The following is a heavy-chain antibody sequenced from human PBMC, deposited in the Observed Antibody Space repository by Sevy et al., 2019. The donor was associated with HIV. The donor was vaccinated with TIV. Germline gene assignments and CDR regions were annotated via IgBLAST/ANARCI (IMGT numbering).Heavy chain of an antibody. V-gene: IGHV3-30-3*01. CDR2: ISYDGSNK. CDR3: ARDGQGFDY. Sequence: GGSLRLSCAASGFTFSSYAMHWVRQAPGKGLEWVAVISYDGSNKYYADSVKGRFTISRDNSKNTLYLKMNSLRAEDTAVYYCARDGQGFDYWGQGTLVTVSS. CDR1: GFTFSSYA. J-gene: IGHJ4*02.